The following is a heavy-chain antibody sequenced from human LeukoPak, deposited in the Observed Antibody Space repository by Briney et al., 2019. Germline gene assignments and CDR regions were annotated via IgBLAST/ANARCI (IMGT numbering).Heavy chain of an antibody. CDR3: ARPGITAFDI. CDR1: GFTLSSHN. J-gene: IGHJ3*02. V-gene: IGHV3-48*01. CDR2: ISSSGSIT. Sequence: GGSLRLSCAASGFTLSSHNINWVRQAPGKGLEWVSHISSSGSITYYGDSVKGRITISRDNAKNSVSLYMNSLRAEDSAVYYCARPGITAFDIWAKGQWSPSLQ. D-gene: IGHD3-10*01.